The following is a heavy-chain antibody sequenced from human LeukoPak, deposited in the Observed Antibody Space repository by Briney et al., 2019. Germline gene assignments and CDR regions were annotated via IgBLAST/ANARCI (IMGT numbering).Heavy chain of an antibody. V-gene: IGHV3-23*01. CDR3: AKEKEGYVWGSYTTRYYFDY. CDR2: ISGSGGST. J-gene: IGHJ4*02. CDR1: GFTFSSYA. Sequence: GGSLRLSCAASGFTFSSYAMSWVRQAPGKGLEWVSAISGSGGSTYYADSVKGRFTISRDNSKNTLYLQMNSLRAEDTAVYYCAKEKEGYVWGSYTTRYYFDYWGQGTLVIVSS. D-gene: IGHD3-16*01.